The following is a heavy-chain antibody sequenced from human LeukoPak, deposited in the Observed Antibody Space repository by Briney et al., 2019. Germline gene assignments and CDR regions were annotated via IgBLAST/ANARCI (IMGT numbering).Heavy chain of an antibody. Sequence: GALLLSCAASGFTFSSYWMSWVRQAPGKGLEWVANIKQDGSEKYYVDSVKGRFTISRDNAKNSLYLQMNSLRAEDTAVYYCARDPNSIPFDYWGQGTLVTVSS. V-gene: IGHV3-7*01. CDR2: IKQDGSEK. CDR3: ARDPNSIPFDY. J-gene: IGHJ4*02. D-gene: IGHD2/OR15-2a*01. CDR1: GFTFSSYW.